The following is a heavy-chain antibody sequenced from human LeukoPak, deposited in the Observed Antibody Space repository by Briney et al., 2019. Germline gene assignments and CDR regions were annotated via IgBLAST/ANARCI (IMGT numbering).Heavy chain of an antibody. D-gene: IGHD4-17*01. CDR2: INHSGST. J-gene: IGHJ6*02. CDR1: GGSFSGYY. CDR3: ARNDYGDYGYYYGVDV. V-gene: IGHV4-34*01. Sequence: SETLSLTCAVYGGSFSGYYWSWIRQSPGKGLDWIGEINHSGSTKYNPSLKSRATISVDTSKNQFSLKLSSVTAADTSVYYCARNDYGDYGYYYGVDVWGQGTTVTVSS.